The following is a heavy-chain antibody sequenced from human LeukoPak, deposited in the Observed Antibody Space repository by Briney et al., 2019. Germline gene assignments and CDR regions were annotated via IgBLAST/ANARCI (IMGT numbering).Heavy chain of an antibody. CDR3: AKAPTPTGFYMHY. V-gene: IGHV1-46*01. Sequence: ASVKVSCKASGYTFTNYYIHWVRQAPGQGLEWMGIINPAGGSTGYAQKFQGRVTMTRDTSTSTVYMELSSLRSEDTAVYYCAKAPTPTGFYMHYWGQGTLVTVSS. D-gene: IGHD3-9*01. CDR1: GYTFTNYY. CDR2: INPAGGST. J-gene: IGHJ4*02.